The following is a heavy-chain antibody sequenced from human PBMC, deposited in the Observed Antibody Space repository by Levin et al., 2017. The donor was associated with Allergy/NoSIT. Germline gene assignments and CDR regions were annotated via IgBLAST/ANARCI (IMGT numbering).Heavy chain of an antibody. D-gene: IGHD6-19*01. CDR3: ARGWEQWLEAPSRVFQY. J-gene: IGHJ4*02. CDR2: LSGVGVGNA. CDR1: GFPFPTYG. V-gene: IGHV3-23*01. Sequence: GESLKISCAASGFPFPTYGMNWVRQAPGKGLEWVATLSGVGVGNAYYADSVKGRFTISRDNSKNTLYLLLSSLTVEDTAVYYCARGWEQWLEAPSRVFQYWGQGALVTVSS.